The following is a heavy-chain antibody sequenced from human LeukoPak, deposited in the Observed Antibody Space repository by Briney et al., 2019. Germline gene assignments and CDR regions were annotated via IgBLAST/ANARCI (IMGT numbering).Heavy chain of an antibody. CDR2: ISAYNGNT. J-gene: IGHJ3*02. Sequence: GASVKVSCKASGYTFTSYGISWVRQAPGQGLEWMGWISAYNGNTNYAQKLQGRVAMTTDTSTSTAYMELRSLRSDDMTVYYCARDPKPYYYDSSGSFDAFDIWGQGTMVTVSS. D-gene: IGHD3-22*01. CDR1: GYTFTSYG. V-gene: IGHV1-18*03. CDR3: ARDPKPYYYDSSGSFDAFDI.